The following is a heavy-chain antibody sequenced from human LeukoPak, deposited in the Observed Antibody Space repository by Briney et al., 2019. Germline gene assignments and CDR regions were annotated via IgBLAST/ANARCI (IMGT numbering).Heavy chain of an antibody. CDR3: ASHSSGYFG. V-gene: IGHV3-7*01. CDR1: GFTFSDYW. J-gene: IGHJ4*02. Sequence: AGGSLRLSCAASGFTFSDYWMSWVRQAPGKGLEWVANIKQDGSEKYYVDSVKGRFTISRDNAKNSLYLQMNSLRAEDTAVYYCASHSSGYFGWGQGTLVTVSS. CDR2: IKQDGSEK. D-gene: IGHD3-22*01.